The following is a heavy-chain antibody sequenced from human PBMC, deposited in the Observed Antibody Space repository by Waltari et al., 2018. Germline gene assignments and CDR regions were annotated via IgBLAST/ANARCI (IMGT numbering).Heavy chain of an antibody. CDR3: AHGPQWQLVSGDGPRFDP. Sequence: QITLKESGPTLVKPTQTLTLTCNFSGFSLSTSGVCVGWIRQPPGKALEWLALIYFNDDKRYNPSPKSTLNITKDTSRNQVSLTMTNMDPVDTATYYCAHGPQWQLVSGDGPRFDPWGQGILVTVSS. J-gene: IGHJ5*02. V-gene: IGHV2-5*01. CDR2: IYFNDDK. D-gene: IGHD6-13*01. CDR1: GFSLSTSGVC.